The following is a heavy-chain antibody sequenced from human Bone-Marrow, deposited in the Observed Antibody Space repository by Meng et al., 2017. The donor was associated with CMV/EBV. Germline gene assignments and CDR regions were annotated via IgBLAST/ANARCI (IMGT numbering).Heavy chain of an antibody. CDR2: ISYDGSNK. CDR3: ARRRNYDFWSGYSRLDY. V-gene: IGHV3-30*04. CDR1: GFTFSSYA. Sequence: GESLKISCAASGFTFSSYAMHWVRQAPGKGLEWVAVISYDGSNKYYADSVKGRFTISRDNSKNTLYLQMNSLRAEDTAVYYCARRRNYDFWSGYSRLDYCGQGTLVTVSS. J-gene: IGHJ4*02. D-gene: IGHD3-3*01.